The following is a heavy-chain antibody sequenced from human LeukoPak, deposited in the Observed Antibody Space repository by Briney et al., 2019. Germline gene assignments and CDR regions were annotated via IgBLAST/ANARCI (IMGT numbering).Heavy chain of an antibody. CDR3: AMAQGTSLVVYEFDI. J-gene: IGHJ3*02. D-gene: IGHD5-18*01. CDR2: IYHSGST. Sequence: SETLSLTCTVSGGSFSSGAYYWSWIRQPPGKGLEWIGYIYHSGSTYYNPSLESRVTISIDKSKNQFSLNLSSVTAADTAVYYCAMAQGTSLVVYEFDIWGQGTMVTVSS. V-gene: IGHV4-30-2*01. CDR1: GGSFSSGAYY.